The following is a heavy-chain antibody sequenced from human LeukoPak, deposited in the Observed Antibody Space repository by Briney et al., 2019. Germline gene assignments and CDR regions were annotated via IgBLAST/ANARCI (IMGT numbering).Heavy chain of an antibody. D-gene: IGHD2-2*01. J-gene: IGHJ4*02. CDR3: ARGLNEEDQLLPFDY. Sequence: GASVKVSCKASGYTFTGYYMHWVLQAPGQGLEWMGWINPNSGGTNYAQKFQGRVTMTRDTSISTAYMELSRLRSDDTAVYYCARGLNEEDQLLPFDYWGQGTLVTVSS. CDR1: GYTFTGYY. V-gene: IGHV1-2*02. CDR2: INPNSGGT.